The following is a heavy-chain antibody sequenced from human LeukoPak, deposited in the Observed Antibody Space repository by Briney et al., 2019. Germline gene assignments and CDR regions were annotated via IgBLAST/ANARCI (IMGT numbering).Heavy chain of an antibody. J-gene: IGHJ4*02. CDR2: IYDSGAT. Sequence: GGSLRLSCAASGFPVTNKYMTWVRQAPGKGLEWVSFIYDSGATYYADSVKGRFTISRDNSRDTLYLQMNSLRAEDTAVYYCAGAGGYYSGGFDYWGQGTLVTVSS. V-gene: IGHV3-53*01. D-gene: IGHD3-22*01. CDR3: AGAGGYYSGGFDY. CDR1: GFPVTNKY.